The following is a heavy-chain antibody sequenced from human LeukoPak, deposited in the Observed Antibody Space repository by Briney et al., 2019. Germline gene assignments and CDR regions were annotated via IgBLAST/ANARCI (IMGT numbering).Heavy chain of an antibody. CDR2: IIPIFGTA. CDR3: ARHLGPGTHLSHFDY. J-gene: IGHJ4*02. CDR1: GCTFSSYA. V-gene: IGHV1-69*05. D-gene: IGHD1-7*01. Sequence: RGSVKVSCKASGCTFSSYAISWVRQAPGQGLEGMGVIIPIFGTANYAQKFQGRVMINTDESTSTAYMELRSLRSEDTAVYYCARHLGPGTHLSHFDYWGQGTLVTVSS.